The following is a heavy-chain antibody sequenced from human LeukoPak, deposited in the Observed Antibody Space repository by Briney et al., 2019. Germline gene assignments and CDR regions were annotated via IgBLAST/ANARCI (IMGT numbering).Heavy chain of an antibody. CDR2: ISSSGSTI. CDR3: ARDSTPSYYYGSGSRNWFDP. V-gene: IGHV3-48*03. D-gene: IGHD3-10*01. Sequence: QPGGSLRLSCAASGFTFSSYAMSWVRQAPGKGLEWVSYISSSGSTIYYADSVKGRFTISRDNAKNSLYLQMNSLRAEDTAVYYCARDSTPSYYYGSGSRNWFDPWGQGTLVTVSS. CDR1: GFTFSSYA. J-gene: IGHJ5*02.